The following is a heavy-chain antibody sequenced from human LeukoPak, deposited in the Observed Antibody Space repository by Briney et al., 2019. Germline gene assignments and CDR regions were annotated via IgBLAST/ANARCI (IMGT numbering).Heavy chain of an antibody. CDR1: GGTFISYA. CDR3: ARTYYYDSSGYYPFDY. D-gene: IGHD3-22*01. J-gene: IGHJ4*02. Sequence: SVKVSCKASGGTFISYAISWVRQAPGQGLEWMGRIIPIFGTANYAQKFQGRVTITTGESTSTAYMELSSLRSEDTAVYYCARTYYYDSSGYYPFDYWGQGTLVTVSS. CDR2: IIPIFGTA. V-gene: IGHV1-69*05.